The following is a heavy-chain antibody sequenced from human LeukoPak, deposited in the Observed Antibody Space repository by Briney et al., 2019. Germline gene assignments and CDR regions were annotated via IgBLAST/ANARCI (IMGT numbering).Heavy chain of an antibody. J-gene: IGHJ4*02. CDR1: GGSISNYF. CDR3: ARSGYLDY. V-gene: IGHV4-59*01. Sequence: SETLSLTCTVSGGSISNYFWNWIRQPPVMGLEWIGYMSSSGNTKYNPSLKSRVTLSVDTSKNQFSLQLTSMTAADTAVYYCARSGYLDYWGQGILVTISS. CDR2: MSSSGNT. D-gene: IGHD3-10*01.